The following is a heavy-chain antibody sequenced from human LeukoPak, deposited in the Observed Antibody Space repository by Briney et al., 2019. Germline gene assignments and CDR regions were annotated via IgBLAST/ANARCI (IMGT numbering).Heavy chain of an antibody. Sequence: SETLSLTCAVYGGSFSGYYWSWIRQPPGKGLEWIGEINHSGSTNYNPSLKSRVTISVDTSKNQFSLKLSSVTAADTAVYYCARGRRGYSYGYGRNFDYWGQGTLVTVSS. V-gene: IGHV4-34*01. D-gene: IGHD5-18*01. J-gene: IGHJ4*02. CDR1: GGSFSGYY. CDR3: ARGRRGYSYGYGRNFDY. CDR2: INHSGST.